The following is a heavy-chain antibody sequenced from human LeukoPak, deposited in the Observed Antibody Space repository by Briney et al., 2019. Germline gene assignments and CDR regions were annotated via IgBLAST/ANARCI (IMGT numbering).Heavy chain of an antibody. CDR3: TLKYSSSWYPYYFDY. CDR1: GFTFGDYA. V-gene: IGHV3-49*03. Sequence: SGGSLRLSCTASGFTFGDYAMSWFRQAPGKGLEWVGFIRSKAYGGTTEYAASVKGRFTISRDDSKSIAYLQMNSLKTEDTAVYYCTLKYSSSWYPYYFDYWGQGTLLTVSS. J-gene: IGHJ4*02. D-gene: IGHD6-13*01. CDR2: IRSKAYGGTT.